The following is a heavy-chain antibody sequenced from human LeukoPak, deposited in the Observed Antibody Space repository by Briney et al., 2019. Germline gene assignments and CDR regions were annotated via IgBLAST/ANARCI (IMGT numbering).Heavy chain of an antibody. J-gene: IGHJ3*02. D-gene: IGHD3-22*01. Sequence: PGGSLRLSCAAAGLNLSSYAMSWRRQPPGKGLRSVSAFSGRGGSTYYADSVKGRFTISRDNSKNTLYLQMNSLRAEDTAVYYCAKAMIVVARDAFDIWGQGTMVTVSS. CDR1: GLNLSSYA. CDR2: FSGRGGST. CDR3: AKAMIVVARDAFDI. V-gene: IGHV3-23*01.